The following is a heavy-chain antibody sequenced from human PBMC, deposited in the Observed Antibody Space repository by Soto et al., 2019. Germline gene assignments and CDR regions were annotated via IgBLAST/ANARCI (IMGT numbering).Heavy chain of an antibody. J-gene: IGHJ3*02. CDR3: ARDAPKQWLVLDAFDI. CDR1: GYTFTSYG. CDR2: ISAYNGNT. V-gene: IGHV1-18*01. D-gene: IGHD6-19*01. Sequence: QVQLVQSGAEVKKPGASVKVSCKASGYTFTSYGISWVRQAPGQGLEWMGWISAYNGNTNYAQKLQGRVTMTTDTSTRTAYMELRSLRSDDTAVYYCARDAPKQWLVLDAFDIWGQGTMVTVSS.